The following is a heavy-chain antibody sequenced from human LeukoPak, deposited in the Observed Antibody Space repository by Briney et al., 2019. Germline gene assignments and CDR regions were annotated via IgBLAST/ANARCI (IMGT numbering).Heavy chain of an antibody. J-gene: IGHJ3*01. CDR1: GFTFSDYY. CDR3: ARDRGDYGDFRDAFDV. V-gene: IGHV3-33*08. Sequence: GGSLRLSCAASGFTFSDYYMSWVRQAPGKGLEWVAGIWFDGSNKYYGDLVKGRFTISKDIAKNTVSLQMNSLRVEDTALYYCARDRGDYGDFRDAFDVWGQGTVVTVSS. D-gene: IGHD4-17*01. CDR2: IWFDGSNK.